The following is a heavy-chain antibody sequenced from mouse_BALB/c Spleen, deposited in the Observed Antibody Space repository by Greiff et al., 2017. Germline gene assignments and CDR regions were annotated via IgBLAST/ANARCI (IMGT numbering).Heavy chain of an antibody. J-gene: IGHJ4*01. CDR3: ASPHYYGSSLYAMDY. D-gene: IGHD1-1*01. V-gene: IGHV2-9*02. Sequence: QVQLKESGPGLVAPSQSLSITCTVSGFSLTSYGVHWVRQPPGKGLEWLGVIWAGGSTNYNSALMSRLSISKDNSKSQVFLKMNSLQTDDTAMYYCASPHYYGSSLYAMDYWGQGTSVTVSS. CDR2: IWAGGST. CDR1: GFSLTSYG.